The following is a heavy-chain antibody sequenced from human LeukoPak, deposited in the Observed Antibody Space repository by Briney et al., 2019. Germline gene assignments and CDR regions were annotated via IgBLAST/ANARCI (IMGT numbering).Heavy chain of an antibody. CDR2: IKSKTDGGTT. CDR3: TIDIVVVPAAPYFDY. V-gene: IGHV3-15*01. J-gene: IGHJ4*02. D-gene: IGHD2-2*01. Sequence: GGSLRLSCAASGFTFSNAWMSWVRQAPGKGLEWVGRIKSKTDGGTTDYAAPVKGRFTISRDDSKNTLYLQMNSLKTEDTAVYYCTIDIVVVPAAPYFDYWGQGTLVTVSS. CDR1: GFTFSNAW.